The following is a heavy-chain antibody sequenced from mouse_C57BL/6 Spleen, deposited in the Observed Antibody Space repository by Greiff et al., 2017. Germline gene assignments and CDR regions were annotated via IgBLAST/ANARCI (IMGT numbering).Heavy chain of an antibody. Sequence: VQLQQPGAELVRPGSSVKLSCKASGYTFTSYWMHWVKQRPIQGLEWIGNIDPSDSETHYNQKFKDKATLTVDKSSSTAYMQLSSLTSEDSAVYYCARGRGTVASGYLDYWGQGTTLTVSS. V-gene: IGHV1-52*01. D-gene: IGHD1-1*01. CDR1: GYTFTSYW. CDR3: ARGRGTVASGYLDY. CDR2: IDPSDSET. J-gene: IGHJ2*01.